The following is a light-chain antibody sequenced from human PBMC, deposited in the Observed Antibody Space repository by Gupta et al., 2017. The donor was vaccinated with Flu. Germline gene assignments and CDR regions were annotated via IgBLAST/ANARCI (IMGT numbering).Light chain of an antibody. Sequence: PSSLSVSVGDRVTITCRASQDINNFLAWFQQKPGKAPQSVIYSASSLSTGVPSRFYGSGSGTEYTLTVDNLHPEDLGTYYCQQEDSSPRTFGQETKVEI. CDR3: QQEDSSPRT. CDR1: QDINNF. CDR2: SAS. V-gene: IGKV1-16*01. J-gene: IGKJ2*01.